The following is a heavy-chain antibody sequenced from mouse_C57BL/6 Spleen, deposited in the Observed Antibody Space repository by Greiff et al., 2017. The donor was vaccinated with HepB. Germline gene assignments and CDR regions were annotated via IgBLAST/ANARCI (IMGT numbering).Heavy chain of an antibody. J-gene: IGHJ4*01. Sequence: QVQLKESGPELVKPGASVKISCKASGYAFSSSWMNWVKQRPGKGLEWIGRIYPGDGDTNYNGKFKGKATLTVDKSSSTAYMPLSSLTSEDSAVYYGAREVVTTVVGTRDCDMDYWGPGTSVTVSS. D-gene: IGHD1-1*01. CDR3: AREVVTTVVGTRDCDMDY. CDR2: IYPGDGDT. CDR1: GYAFSSSW. V-gene: IGHV1-82*01.